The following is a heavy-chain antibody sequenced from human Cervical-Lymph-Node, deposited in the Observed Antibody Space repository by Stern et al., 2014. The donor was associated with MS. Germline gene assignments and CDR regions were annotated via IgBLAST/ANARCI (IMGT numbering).Heavy chain of an antibody. D-gene: IGHD5-18*01. CDR2: INPRDGFN. Sequence: QVQLVESGAEVKKPGASVKVSCKASGDTFTNYYIHWVRQAPGQGLEWMGMINPRDGFNGHDPKFQGRLSMTSDTSTGTVYMELSSLISEDTALYYCARNPPPDTPMTDYYYGLDVWGQGTTVTVSS. CDR1: GDTFTNYY. V-gene: IGHV1-46*01. CDR3: ARNPPPDTPMTDYYYGLDV. J-gene: IGHJ6*02.